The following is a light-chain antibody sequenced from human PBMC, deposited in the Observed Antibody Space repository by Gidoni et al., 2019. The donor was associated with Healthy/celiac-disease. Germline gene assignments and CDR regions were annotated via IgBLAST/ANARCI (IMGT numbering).Light chain of an antibody. V-gene: IGKV3-11*01. CDR1: QSVSSY. CDR2: DAS. CDR3: QQRSNWLT. J-gene: IGKJ4*01. Sequence: EIALTQSPAILSLSPGERAILSCRASQSVSSYLAWYQQKPGQAPRLLIYDASNGAAGIPARFSGSGSRTDFSLTISSLEPEDFAVYYCQQRSNWLTFGGGTKVEIK.